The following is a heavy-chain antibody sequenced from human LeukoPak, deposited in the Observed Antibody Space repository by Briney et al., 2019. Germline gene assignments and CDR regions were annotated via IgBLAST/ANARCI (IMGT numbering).Heavy chain of an antibody. D-gene: IGHD5-24*01. V-gene: IGHV6-1*01. CDR2: TYYRSRWYN. CDR3: ARDPARDGYSYYAFDI. Sequence: SQTLSLTCAISGDSVSSNRAAWSWIRQSPSRGLEWLGRTYYRSRWYNDYAVSVKSRITIDPDTSENQFSLQLNSVTPEDTAVYYCARDPARDGYSYYAFDIWGQGTFVTVSS. CDR1: GDSVSSNRAA. J-gene: IGHJ3*02.